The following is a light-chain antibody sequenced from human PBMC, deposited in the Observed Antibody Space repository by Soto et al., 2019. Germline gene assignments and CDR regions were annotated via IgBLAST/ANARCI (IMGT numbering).Light chain of an antibody. V-gene: IGKV1-5*01. CDR3: QQYNSYSGT. CDR1: QGISSW. J-gene: IGKJ1*01. Sequence: DSQITQAPSSGSASVGDRVTITCRASQGISSWLAWYQQKPGKAPKLLIYDASSLESGVPSRFSGSGSGTEFTLTISSLQPDDFATYYCQQYNSYSGTFGQGTKVDIK. CDR2: DAS.